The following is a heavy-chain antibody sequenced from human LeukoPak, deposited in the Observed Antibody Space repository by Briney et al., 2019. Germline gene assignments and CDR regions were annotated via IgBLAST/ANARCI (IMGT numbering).Heavy chain of an antibody. D-gene: IGHD3-16*01. Sequence: GGSLRVSCAVSGLTFNNYAMSWVRQAPGKGLEWVSAISKSGDHTYYAASAKGRFTIYRDNSKNTQYLQMNSLRAEDTAVYYCATSWGPDTSAFRWGRDGMDVWGQGTTVIVS. V-gene: IGHV3-23*01. CDR2: ISKSGDHT. CDR1: GLTFNNYA. CDR3: ATSWGPDTSAFRWGRDGMDV. J-gene: IGHJ6*02.